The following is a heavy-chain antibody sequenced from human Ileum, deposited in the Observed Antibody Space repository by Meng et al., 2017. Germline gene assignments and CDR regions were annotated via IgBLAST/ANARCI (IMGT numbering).Heavy chain of an antibody. CDR1: GGNVSSNIAA. CDR2: TYYRSKWYS. J-gene: IGHJ4*02. D-gene: IGHD3-3*01. Sequence: QVQLQPSGPGLVKPSQTLSRTCAVSGGNVSSNIAAWNWIRQSPLRGLEWLGRTYYRSKWYSEYAVSVKSRISITPDTSKNQFSLQMNSVTPEDTAVYYCASGSGSLDYWGPGTLVTVSS. V-gene: IGHV6-1*01. CDR3: ASGSGSLDY.